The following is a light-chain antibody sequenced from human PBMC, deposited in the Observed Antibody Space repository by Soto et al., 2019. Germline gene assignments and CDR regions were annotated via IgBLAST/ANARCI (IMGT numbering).Light chain of an antibody. CDR3: LLSYNGPYV. Sequence: AGVTQEPSLTVSTGGTVTLTCGSSTGAVTNGHYPYWFQQKPGQAPRTLIYDTTNRHSWTPARFSGSLLGGKAALTLSGAQPEDEAEYYCLLSYNGPYVFGTGTKVTVL. J-gene: IGLJ1*01. CDR2: DTT. CDR1: TGAVTNGHY. V-gene: IGLV7-46*01.